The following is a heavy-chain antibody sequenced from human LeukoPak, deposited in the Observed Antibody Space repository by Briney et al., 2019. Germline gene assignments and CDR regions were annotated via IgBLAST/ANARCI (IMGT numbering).Heavy chain of an antibody. J-gene: IGHJ4*02. CDR1: GFTFSIYA. Sequence: PGRSLRLSCAASGFTFSIYAMHWVRQAPGKGLEWVAVISYDGSNKYYADSVKGRFTISRDNSKNTLYLQMNSLRAEDTAVYYCARDGFPYYYDSSGYSPHYWGQGTLVTVSS. V-gene: IGHV3-30-3*01. D-gene: IGHD3-22*01. CDR3: ARDGFPYYYDSSGYSPHY. CDR2: ISYDGSNK.